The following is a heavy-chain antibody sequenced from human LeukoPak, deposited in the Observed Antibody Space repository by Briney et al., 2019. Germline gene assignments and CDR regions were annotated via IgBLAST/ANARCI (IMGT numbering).Heavy chain of an antibody. D-gene: IGHD5-12*01. J-gene: IGHJ4*02. V-gene: IGHV3-30*03. CDR2: ISSDGDDK. CDR1: GVTFSSYG. CDR3: TTKVIRGNSGDDYDD. Sequence: GSLRLSCAASGVTFSSYGMHWVRQAPGKGLEWVALISSDGDDKLYGDSVKGRFTISRDDSKSTLYLQMNSLRAEDTAVYYCTTKVIRGNSGDDYDDWGQGTLVTVSS.